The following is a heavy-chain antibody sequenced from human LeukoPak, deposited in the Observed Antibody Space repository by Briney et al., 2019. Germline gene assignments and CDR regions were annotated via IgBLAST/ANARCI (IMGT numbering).Heavy chain of an antibody. Sequence: VASVKVSCMASGYTFTGYYMYWVRQAPGQGPEWMGWINPNSGDTNYAPKFQGRVTLTRDTSISTAYMELTSLTSDDTAVYYCARRVVAAAADLEYWGQGTLVTVSS. CDR3: ARRVVAAAADLEY. J-gene: IGHJ4*02. V-gene: IGHV1-2*02. CDR1: GYTFTGYY. D-gene: IGHD6-13*01. CDR2: INPNSGDT.